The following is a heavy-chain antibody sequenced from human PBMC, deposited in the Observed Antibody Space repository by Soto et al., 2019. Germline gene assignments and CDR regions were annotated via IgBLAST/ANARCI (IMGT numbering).Heavy chain of an antibody. D-gene: IGHD3-10*01. V-gene: IGHV1-69*01. CDR3: ARDRDDYGSGNYYNRTDF. CDR1: GGIFSTYA. CDR2: IIPLFGTT. Sequence: QVQLVQSGAEVKKPGSSVKVSCKASGGIFSTYAISWLRQAPGQGLEWMGGIIPLFGTTNYAQRFQGRVTITADESTSTAYMELSRLRSEDTAVYYCARDRDDYGSGNYYNRTDFWGQGTMVTVSS. J-gene: IGHJ4*02.